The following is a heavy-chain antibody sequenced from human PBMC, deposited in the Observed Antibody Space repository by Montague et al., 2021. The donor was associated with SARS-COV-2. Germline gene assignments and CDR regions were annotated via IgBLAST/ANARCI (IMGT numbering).Heavy chain of an antibody. CDR1: GFSLSTSGMC. J-gene: IGHJ4*02. D-gene: IGHD3-10*01. V-gene: IGHV2-70*11. CDR2: IDWDDDK. CDR3: ARSSVVRGVSLDY. Sequence: PALVKPTQTLTLTCTFSGFSLSTSGMCVSWIRQPPGKALEWLARIDWDDDKHYSTSLKTRLTISKDTSKNQVVLTITNMDPVDTATYYCARSSVVRGVSLDYWGQGTLVTVSS.